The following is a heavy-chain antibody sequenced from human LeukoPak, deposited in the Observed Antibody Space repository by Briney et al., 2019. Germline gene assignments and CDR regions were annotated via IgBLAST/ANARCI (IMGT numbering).Heavy chain of an antibody. V-gene: IGHV3-15*01. Sequence: GGSLRLSCAASGFTFSNAWMSWVRQAPGKGLEWVGRIKSKTDGGTTDYAAPVKGRFTISRDDSKNTLYLQMNSLKTEDTAVYYCTTDLWVVPAAPNRFDPWGQGTLVTVSS. J-gene: IGHJ5*02. CDR1: GFTFSNAW. CDR2: IKSKTDGGTT. CDR3: TTDLWVVPAAPNRFDP. D-gene: IGHD2-2*01.